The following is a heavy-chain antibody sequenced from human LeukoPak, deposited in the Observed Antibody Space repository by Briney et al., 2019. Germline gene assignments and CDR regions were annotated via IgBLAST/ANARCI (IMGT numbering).Heavy chain of an antibody. CDR2: VDPENGET. CDR3: ATRRARGCYFDY. CDR1: GYTFTDYY. J-gene: IGHJ4*02. V-gene: IGHV1-69-2*01. Sequence: ASVKFSCKASGYTFTDYYIHWVQQAPGKGLEWMGRVDPENGETRYAEKFQGRVTMTEDTSTDTAYMELSSLRSEDTAVYYCATRRARGCYFDYWGQGTLVTVSS.